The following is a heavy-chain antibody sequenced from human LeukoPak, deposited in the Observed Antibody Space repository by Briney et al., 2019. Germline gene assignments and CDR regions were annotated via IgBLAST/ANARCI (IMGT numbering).Heavy chain of an antibody. Sequence: GGSLRLSCAASGFIFNIYSMNWVRQAPGKGLEWGSYISSSGSTIYYADSVKGRFTISRGNAKNFLYLQMNSLRDEDTAVYYCARGVNSGHYNYWYFDLWGRGTLVTVSS. V-gene: IGHV3-48*02. CDR3: ARGVNSGHYNYWYFDL. D-gene: IGHD1-26*01. J-gene: IGHJ2*01. CDR1: GFIFNIYS. CDR2: ISSSGSTI.